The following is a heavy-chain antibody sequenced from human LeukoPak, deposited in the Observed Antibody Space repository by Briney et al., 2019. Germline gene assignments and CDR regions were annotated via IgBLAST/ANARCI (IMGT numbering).Heavy chain of an antibody. CDR2: ITSSSSYI. CDR1: GFTFSSYN. V-gene: IGHV3-21*01. J-gene: IGHJ6*03. D-gene: IGHD4-17*01. CDR3: ARVSYGDYYYYYMDV. Sequence: PGGSLRLSCAASGFTFSSYNMNWIRQAPGKGPEWVSSITSSSSYIYYADSVKGRFTISRDNAKNSLYLQMNSLRAEDTAVYYCARVSYGDYYYYYMDVWGKGTTVTVSS.